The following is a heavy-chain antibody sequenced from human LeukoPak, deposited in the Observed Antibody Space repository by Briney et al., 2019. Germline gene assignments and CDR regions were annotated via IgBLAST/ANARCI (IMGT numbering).Heavy chain of an antibody. CDR3: ATGPGYSSAWYYY. Sequence: ASVTVSCKASGYSFTGYYIHWVRQAPGQGLEWMGWINPNSGGTNYAQKFQGRVTMTRDTSISTAYMELSRLRSDDTAVYYCATGPGYSSAWYYYWGQGTLVTVSS. J-gene: IGHJ4*02. CDR2: INPNSGGT. CDR1: GYSFTGYY. D-gene: IGHD6-13*01. V-gene: IGHV1-2*02.